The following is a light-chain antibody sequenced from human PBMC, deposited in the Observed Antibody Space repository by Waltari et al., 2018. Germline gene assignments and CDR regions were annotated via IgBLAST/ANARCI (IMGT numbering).Light chain of an antibody. V-gene: IGLV2-14*03. CDR1: SRDGGGYNY. Sequence: QSALTRPASVSGSPGQSITISCTGTSRDGGGYNYVTWYQQHPGKAPKLMIFDVNKRPSGVSNRFSGAKSGNTASLTISGLQAEDEAEYHCSSYTSTNTWMFGGGTKLTVL. CDR3: SSYTSTNTWM. J-gene: IGLJ3*02. CDR2: DVN.